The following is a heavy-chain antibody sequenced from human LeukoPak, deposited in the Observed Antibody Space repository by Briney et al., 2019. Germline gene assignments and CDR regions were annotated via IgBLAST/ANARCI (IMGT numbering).Heavy chain of an antibody. CDR2: IIPIFGTA. J-gene: IGHJ3*02. CDR3: ARVLSTSRRHDAFDI. Sequence: SVKVSCKASGGTFSSYAISWVRQAPGQGLEWMGGIIPIFGTANYAQKFQGRVTMTGDMSTSTVYMELSSLRSEDTAVYYCARVLSTSRRHDAFDIWGQGTMVTVSS. V-gene: IGHV1-69*06. CDR1: GGTFSSYA. D-gene: IGHD6-6*01.